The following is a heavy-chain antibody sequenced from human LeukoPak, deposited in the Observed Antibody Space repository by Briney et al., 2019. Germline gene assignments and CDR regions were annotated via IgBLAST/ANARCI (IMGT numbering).Heavy chain of an antibody. Sequence: GGSLRLSCAASGFTFSSYSMNWVRQAPGKGLEWVSSISSSSSYIYYADSVKGRFTISRDNAKNSLYLQMNSLRAEDTAVYYRARISLYYGSGSYYEYFDYWGQGTLVTVSS. D-gene: IGHD3-10*01. CDR1: GFTFSSYS. CDR2: ISSSSSYI. V-gene: IGHV3-21*01. CDR3: ARISLYYGSGSYYEYFDY. J-gene: IGHJ4*02.